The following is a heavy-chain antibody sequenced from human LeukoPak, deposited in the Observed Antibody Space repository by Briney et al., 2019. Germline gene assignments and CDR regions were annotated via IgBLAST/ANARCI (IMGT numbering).Heavy chain of an antibody. CDR3: ARKKSSGWYQPFDY. Sequence: ASVKVSCQASGYTFTGYYIHWVRQAPGQGLEWMGWINPDSGGTNYAQKFQGRVTMTRDTSISTAYMELSRLRSDDTAVYYCARKKSSGWYQPFDYWGQGTLVTVSS. CDR2: INPDSGGT. D-gene: IGHD6-19*01. V-gene: IGHV1-2*02. CDR1: GYTFTGYY. J-gene: IGHJ4*02.